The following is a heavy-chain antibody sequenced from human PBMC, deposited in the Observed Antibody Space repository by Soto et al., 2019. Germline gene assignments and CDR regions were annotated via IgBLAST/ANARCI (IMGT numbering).Heavy chain of an antibody. Sequence: GSLRLSCAASGFTLSGYAMDWVRQAPGKGLEYVSGISSNGVGTYYANSVQGRFTISRDNSKDTVYLQMGSLRPEDMAVYYCARRARPDFYYMDVWGKGTTVTVSS. CDR1: GFTLSGYA. CDR3: ARRARPDFYYMDV. CDR2: ISSNGVGT. V-gene: IGHV3-64*01. J-gene: IGHJ6*03. D-gene: IGHD6-6*01.